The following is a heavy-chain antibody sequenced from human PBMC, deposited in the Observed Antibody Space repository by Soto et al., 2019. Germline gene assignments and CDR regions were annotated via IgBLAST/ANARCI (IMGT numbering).Heavy chain of an antibody. V-gene: IGHV3-23*01. Sequence: EVQLLESGGGLVQPGGSLRLSCAAPGFTFSNYAMNWVRQAPGKGLEWVSVISGSGGSTYYADSVKGRFTISRDNSKNTLYLQMNSLRGEDTAVYYCARRSSGWYFDYWGQGTLVTDSS. CDR3: ARRSSGWYFDY. D-gene: IGHD6-19*01. CDR2: ISGSGGST. CDR1: GFTFSNYA. J-gene: IGHJ4*02.